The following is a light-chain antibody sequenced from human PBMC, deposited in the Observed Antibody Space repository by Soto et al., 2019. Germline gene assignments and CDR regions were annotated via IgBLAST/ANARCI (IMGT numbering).Light chain of an antibody. CDR1: QSVSSSY. V-gene: IGKV3-20*01. Sequence: VLTQSPGTLSLSPGERATLSCRASQSVSSSYLAWYQQKPGQAPRLLIYGASSRATGIPDRFSGSGSGTDFTLTISRLEPEDFAVYYCHQYGSLYTFGQGTSLEI. CDR3: HQYGSLYT. CDR2: GAS. J-gene: IGKJ2*01.